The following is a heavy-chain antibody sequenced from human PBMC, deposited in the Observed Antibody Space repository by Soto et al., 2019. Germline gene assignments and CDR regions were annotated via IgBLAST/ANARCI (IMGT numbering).Heavy chain of an antibody. CDR3: ARCHIAADGWAFDS. Sequence: QVQLQQWGAGLLKPSETLSLTCAVYGGSFSGYYWSWIRQPPGKGLEWIGEINHSGSTNYNPALKRRGTIAGDTAKNQYSLKLSAVTAADTAGYYCARCHIAADGWAFDSWGQGTRVTASS. J-gene: IGHJ3*02. CDR1: GGSFSGYY. CDR2: INHSGST. D-gene: IGHD6-13*01. V-gene: IGHV4-34*01.